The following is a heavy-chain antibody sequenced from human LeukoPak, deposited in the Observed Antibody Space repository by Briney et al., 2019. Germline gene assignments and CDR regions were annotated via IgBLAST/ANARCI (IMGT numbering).Heavy chain of an antibody. J-gene: IGHJ4*02. D-gene: IGHD3-10*01. CDR2: VKSRSAGETT. CDR3: TLIQGWGSGSYYRDF. CDR1: GFSISNDW. Sequence: PGGSLRFSCAASGFSISNDWMSWVRQAPGKGLEWVARVKSRSAGETTDYAAPVKGRFTISRDDSKNTLYLQMNRLKTEETAVYYCTLIQGWGSGSYYRDFWGQGTLVTVSS. V-gene: IGHV3-15*01.